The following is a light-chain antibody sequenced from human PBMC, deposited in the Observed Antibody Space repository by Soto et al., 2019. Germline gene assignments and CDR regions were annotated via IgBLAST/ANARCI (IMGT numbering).Light chain of an antibody. Sequence: QSALTQPASVSGSPGQSLTISCTGTSSDVGGYNYVSWYQQHPGKAPKLVIFDVSDRPSGVPNRFSGSKSGNTASLTISGLQAENEADYYCSPYTSSSTRVFGTGTNVTVL. V-gene: IGLV2-14*01. J-gene: IGLJ1*01. CDR3: SPYTSSSTRV. CDR1: SSDVGGYNY. CDR2: DVS.